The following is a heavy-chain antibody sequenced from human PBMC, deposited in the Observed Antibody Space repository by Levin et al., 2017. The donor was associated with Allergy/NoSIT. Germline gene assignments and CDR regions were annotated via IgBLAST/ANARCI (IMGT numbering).Heavy chain of an antibody. CDR3: AKGGGKVFDY. D-gene: IGHD3-16*01. V-gene: IGHV3-74*01. CDR1: GFTFSSYW. Sequence: GGSLRLSCAASGFTFSSYWMHWVRQAPGKGLVWVSRINSDGSSTSYADSVKGRVTISRDNAKNTLYLQMNSLRVEDTAVYYCAKGGGKVFDYRGQGTLVTVSS. J-gene: IGHJ4*02. CDR2: INSDGSST.